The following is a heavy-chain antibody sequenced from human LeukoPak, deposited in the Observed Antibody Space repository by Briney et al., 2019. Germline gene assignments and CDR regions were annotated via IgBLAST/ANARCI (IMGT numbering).Heavy chain of an antibody. J-gene: IGHJ5*02. D-gene: IGHD4-17*01. CDR3: ARGDSSDYLAVSS. CDR2: INPYSGDT. CDR1: GYMFTDYY. Sequence: GASVKVSCKASGYMFTDYYIHWVRQAPGQGLEWMGCINPYSGDTDYALKFQGRVTMTRDPSISTAYMELSRLRSDDTAFYYCARGDSSDYLAVSSWGQGTLVTVSS. V-gene: IGHV1-2*02.